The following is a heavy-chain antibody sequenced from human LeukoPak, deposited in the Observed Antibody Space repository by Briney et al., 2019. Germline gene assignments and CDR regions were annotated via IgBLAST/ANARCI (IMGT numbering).Heavy chain of an antibody. J-gene: IGHJ4*02. CDR2: ISRSGSII. V-gene: IGHV3-21*01. CDR3: ARGGIGEAVAGSGY. D-gene: IGHD6-19*01. CDR1: GFTFSSYS. Sequence: PGGSLRLSCAASGFTFSSYSMNWVRQAPGKGLEWVSSISRSGSIINYADSVKGRFTISRDNAKNSLYLQMNSLRAEDTAVYYCARGGIGEAVAGSGYWGQGGLVSVSS.